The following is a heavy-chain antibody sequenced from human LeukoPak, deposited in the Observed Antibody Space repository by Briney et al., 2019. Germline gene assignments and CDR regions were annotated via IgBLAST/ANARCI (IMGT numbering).Heavy chain of an antibody. J-gene: IGHJ6*03. CDR3: ARDRGTERTYYYYMDV. D-gene: IGHD1-14*01. Sequence: GGSLRLSCGVSGFTFSSYGMHWVRQAPGKGLEWVAYIRYDGSNRHYADSVKGRFTISRDNAKNSLYLQMNSLRAEDTAVYYCARDRGTERTYYYYMDVWGKGTTVTVSS. CDR1: GFTFSSYG. CDR2: IRYDGSNR. V-gene: IGHV3-30*02.